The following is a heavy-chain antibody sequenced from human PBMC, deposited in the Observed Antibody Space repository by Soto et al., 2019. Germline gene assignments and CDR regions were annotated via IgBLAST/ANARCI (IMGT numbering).Heavy chain of an antibody. D-gene: IGHD2-21*02. CDR1: GFTFSSYA. CDR3: ARSAYCGGDCYSTAFDI. Sequence: QVQLVESGGGVVQPGRSLRLSCAASGFTFSSYAMHWVRQAPGKGLEWVAVISYDGSNKYYADSVKGRFTISRDNSKNTLYLQMNSLRAEDTAVYYCARSAYCGGDCYSTAFDIWGQGTMVTVSS. J-gene: IGHJ3*02. V-gene: IGHV3-30-3*01. CDR2: ISYDGSNK.